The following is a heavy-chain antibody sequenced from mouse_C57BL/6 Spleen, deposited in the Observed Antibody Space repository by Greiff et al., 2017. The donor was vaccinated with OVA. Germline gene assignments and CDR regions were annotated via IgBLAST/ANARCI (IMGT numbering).Heavy chain of an antibody. V-gene: IGHV1-22*01. Sequence: EVQLQQSGPELVKPGASVKMSCKASGYTFTDYNMHWVKQSHGKSLEWIGYINPNNGGTSYNQKFKGKATLTVNKSSSTAYMELHSLTSEDSAVYYCAREEGGYLPWFAYWGQGTLVTVSA. D-gene: IGHD2-2*01. CDR2: INPNNGGT. CDR1: GYTFTDYN. CDR3: AREEGGYLPWFAY. J-gene: IGHJ3*01.